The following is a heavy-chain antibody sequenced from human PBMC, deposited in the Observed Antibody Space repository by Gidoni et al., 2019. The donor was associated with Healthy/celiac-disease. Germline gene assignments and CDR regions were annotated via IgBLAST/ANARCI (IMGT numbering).Heavy chain of an antibody. J-gene: IGHJ4*02. CDR1: GFSLSTSGVG. V-gene: IGHV2-5*01. D-gene: IGHD3-3*01. CDR3: AHSGYDFWSGYPHYYFDY. CDR2: IYWNDDK. Sequence: QITLKESGPTLVKPTQTLTLTCTFSGFSLSTSGVGVGWIRQPPGKALEWLALIYWNDDKRYSPSLKSRLTITKDTSKNQVVLTMTNMDPVDTATYYCAHSGYDFWSGYPHYYFDYWGQGTLVTVSS.